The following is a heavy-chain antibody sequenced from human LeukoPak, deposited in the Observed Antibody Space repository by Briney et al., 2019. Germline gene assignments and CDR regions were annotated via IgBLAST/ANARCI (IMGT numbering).Heavy chain of an antibody. Sequence: ASVKVSCKASGYTFTSYDINWVRQATGQGLEWVGWMNPNSGNTGYAQKFQGRVTMTRNTSISTAYMELSSLRSEDTAVYYCARGQAIGFWSGYYNLPYYYYGMDVWGQGTTVTVSS. CDR2: MNPNSGNT. CDR3: ARGQAIGFWSGYYNLPYYYYGMDV. J-gene: IGHJ6*02. D-gene: IGHD3-3*01. V-gene: IGHV1-8*01. CDR1: GYTFTSYD.